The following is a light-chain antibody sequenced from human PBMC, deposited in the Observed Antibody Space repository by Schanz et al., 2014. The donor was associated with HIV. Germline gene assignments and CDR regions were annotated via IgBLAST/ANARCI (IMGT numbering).Light chain of an antibody. V-gene: IGKV4-1*01. Sequence: DILMTQSPDSLAVSLGERATIHCKSSQSILFSSNNRNYLAWYQLKPGQPPKLLIYWASSRESGVPDRFTGSGSGTDFTLTISSLQAEDVAVYYCQQFRTIPLTFGGGTKVEIK. CDR1: QSILFSSNNRNY. J-gene: IGKJ4*01. CDR3: QQFRTIPLT. CDR2: WAS.